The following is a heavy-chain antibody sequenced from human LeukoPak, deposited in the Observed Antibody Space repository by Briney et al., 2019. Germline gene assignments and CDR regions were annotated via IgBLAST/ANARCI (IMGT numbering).Heavy chain of an antibody. V-gene: IGHV3-74*01. D-gene: IGHD2-15*01. CDR2: IKSDGSST. CDR3: ARDSEYCTGGTCRLDY. Sequence: GGSLRLSCAASGFTFSSYWMHWVRQAPGKGLVWVSRIKSDGSSTSYADSVKGRFTISRDNAKNTLYLQMNSLRAEDTAVYYCARDSEYCTGGTCRLDYWGQGALVTVSS. CDR1: GFTFSSYW. J-gene: IGHJ4*02.